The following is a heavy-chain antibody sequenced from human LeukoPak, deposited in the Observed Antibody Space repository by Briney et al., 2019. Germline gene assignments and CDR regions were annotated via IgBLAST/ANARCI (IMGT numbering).Heavy chain of an antibody. J-gene: IGHJ4*02. V-gene: IGHV3-21*04. Sequence: GGSLRLSCAASGFTFRAYSMNWVRQAPGKGLEWVSSISGDTSSYIYYADSVKGRFTISRDNSKNTLHLQMNSLRAEDTAVYYCAKWSKVRRLYDFVRPPGYFDYWGQGTLVTVSS. D-gene: IGHD3-3*01. CDR3: AKWSKVRRLYDFVRPPGYFDY. CDR2: ISGDTSSYI. CDR1: GFTFRAYS.